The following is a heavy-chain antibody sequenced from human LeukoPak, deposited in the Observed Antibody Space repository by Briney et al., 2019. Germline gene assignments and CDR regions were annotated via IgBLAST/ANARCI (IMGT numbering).Heavy chain of an antibody. J-gene: IGHJ5*02. V-gene: IGHV4-59*08. CDR3: ARLKWYSSSSWFDP. Sequence: SETLSLTCTVSGGSISSYYWSWIRQPPGKGLEWIGYIYYSGSTNYNPSLKSRATISVDTSKNQFSLKLSSVTAADTAVYYCARLKWYSSSSWFDPWGQGTLVTVSS. D-gene: IGHD6-6*01. CDR2: IYYSGST. CDR1: GGSISSYY.